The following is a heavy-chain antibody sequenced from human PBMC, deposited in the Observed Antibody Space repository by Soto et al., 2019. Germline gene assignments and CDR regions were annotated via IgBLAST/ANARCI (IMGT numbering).Heavy chain of an antibody. CDR2: IIPIFGTA. Sequence: GASVKVSCKASGGTFSSYAISWVRQAPGQGLEWMGGIIPIFGTANYAQKFQGRVTMTGDKSISTAYMELSRLRSDDTAVYYCAREGQSSMTYNWFDPWGQGTLVTVSS. CDR3: AREGQSSMTYNWFDP. CDR1: GGTFSSYA. V-gene: IGHV1-69*06. D-gene: IGHD6-19*01. J-gene: IGHJ5*02.